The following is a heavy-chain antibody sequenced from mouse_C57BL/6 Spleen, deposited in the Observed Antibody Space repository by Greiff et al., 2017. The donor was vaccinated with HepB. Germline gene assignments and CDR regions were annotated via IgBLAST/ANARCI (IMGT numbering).Heavy chain of an antibody. D-gene: IGHD1-1*01. CDR1: GFTFSSYA. V-gene: IGHV5-4*01. J-gene: IGHJ3*01. CDR3: ARDYYGSRAY. CDR2: ISDGGSYT. Sequence: EVHLVESGGGLVKPGGSLKLSCAASGFTFSSYAMSWVRQTPEKRLEWVATISDGGSYTYYPDNVKGRFTISRDNAKNNLYLQMSHLKSEDTAMYYCARDYYGSRAYWGQGTLVTVSA.